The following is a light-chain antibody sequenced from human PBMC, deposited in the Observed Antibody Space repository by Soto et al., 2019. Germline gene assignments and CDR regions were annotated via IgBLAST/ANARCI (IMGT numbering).Light chain of an antibody. J-gene: IGLJ1*01. CDR2: ANS. CDR1: SFNIGANYD. CDR3: QSYDARLSAYV. Sequence: QSVLTQPPSVSGAPGQGVTISCTGSSFNIGANYDVHWYQHLPRTGPKLLIYANSFRPSGVPDRVSASKSGSSASLAITGLQAEDEADYYCQSYDARLSAYVFGTGTKVTVL. V-gene: IGLV1-40*01.